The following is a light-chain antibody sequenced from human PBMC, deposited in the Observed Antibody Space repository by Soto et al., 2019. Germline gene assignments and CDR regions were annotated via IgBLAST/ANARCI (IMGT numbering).Light chain of an antibody. V-gene: IGKV3-20*01. CDR1: QSVTSSY. CDR3: QQYITARLT. CDR2: GAS. J-gene: IGKJ4*01. Sequence: EIVLTQSPGTLSLSPGERATLSCRASQSVTSSYLAWYQQKPGQAPRLLIFGASSRATGIPDRFSGSGSGTDFTLTISRLEPEDFAVYYCQQYITARLTFGGVTKVEIK.